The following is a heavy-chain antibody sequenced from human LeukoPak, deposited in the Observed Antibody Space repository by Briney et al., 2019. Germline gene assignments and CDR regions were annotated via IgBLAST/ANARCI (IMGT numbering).Heavy chain of an antibody. V-gene: IGHV4-34*01. CDR2: INHSGST. D-gene: IGHD6-19*01. CDR1: GGSFSGYY. J-gene: IGHJ4*02. CDR3: ARAQWLHYFDS. Sequence: SETLSLTCAVYGGSFSGYYWSWIRQPPGKGLEWIGEINHSGSTNYNPSLKSRVTISVDTSKKQFSLKLSSVTAADTAVYYCARAQWLHYFDSWGQGTMVTVSS.